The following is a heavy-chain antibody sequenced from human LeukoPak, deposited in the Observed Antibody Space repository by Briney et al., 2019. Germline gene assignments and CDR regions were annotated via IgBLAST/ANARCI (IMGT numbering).Heavy chain of an antibody. Sequence: GGSLRLSCAVSGFTLKTYSLNWVRRAPGKGLEWVSFMTTVKGRFTISRDNAKNSLYLLMNSLRVEDTAVYYCAKDRGDGTQSPFDSWGQGTLVTVSS. CDR2: MT. J-gene: IGHJ4*02. V-gene: IGHV3-21*01. CDR3: AKDRGDGTQSPFDS. CDR1: GFTLKTYS. D-gene: IGHD5-24*01.